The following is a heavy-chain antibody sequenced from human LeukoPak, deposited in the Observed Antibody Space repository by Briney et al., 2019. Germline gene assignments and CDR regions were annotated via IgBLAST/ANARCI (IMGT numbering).Heavy chain of an antibody. CDR1: AYTLTGYY. V-gene: IGHV1-2*02. J-gene: IGHJ4*02. D-gene: IGHD4-23*01. CDR3: ARRLNSDYSFDY. CDR2: INPHSGGT. Sequence: ASVKVSCKASAYTLTGYYMHWVRQAPGQGLEWMGWINPHSGGTNYAQKFQGRVTMTRDTSISTAYMELSRLRSDDTAVYYCARRLNSDYSFDYWGQGTLVTVSS.